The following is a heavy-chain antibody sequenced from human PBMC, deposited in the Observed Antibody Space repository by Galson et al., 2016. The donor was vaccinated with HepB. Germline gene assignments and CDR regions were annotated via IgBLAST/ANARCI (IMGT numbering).Heavy chain of an antibody. CDR1: GGSVSDNSW. V-gene: IGHV4-4*02. D-gene: IGHD1-26*01. CDR3: TRGTLGTTASMAFDF. Sequence: SETLSLTCAVSGGSVSDNSWWAWVRQSPRKDLEWIGEIYQTVTAHYNPSFTSRATIFIDKSNNQISLRLESVTAADTAVYYCTRGTLGTTASMAFDFWGQGTLVTVS. CDR2: IYQTVTA. J-gene: IGHJ4*02.